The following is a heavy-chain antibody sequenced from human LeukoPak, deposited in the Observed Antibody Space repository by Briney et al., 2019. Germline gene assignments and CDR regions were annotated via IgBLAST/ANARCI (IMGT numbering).Heavy chain of an antibody. J-gene: IGHJ4*02. Sequence: SVKVSCKASGGTFSSYAISWVRQAPGQGLEWMGGIIPIFGTANYAQKFQGRVTITADKSTSTAYMELSSLRSEGTAVYYCAHPYSSSWYYFDYWGQGTLVTVSS. D-gene: IGHD6-13*01. V-gene: IGHV1-69*06. CDR2: IIPIFGTA. CDR1: GGTFSSYA. CDR3: AHPYSSSWYYFDY.